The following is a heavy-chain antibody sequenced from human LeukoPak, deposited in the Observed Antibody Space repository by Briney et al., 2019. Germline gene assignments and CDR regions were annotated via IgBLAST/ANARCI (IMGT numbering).Heavy chain of an antibody. V-gene: IGHV3-7*01. CDR1: EFSISAFW. J-gene: IGHJ5*02. Sequence: PGGSLRLSCAASEFSISAFWMSWVRQAPGKGLEWVANINRDGSTKFYLDSVKGRFTVSRDNAKNSLFLQINSLRAEDTAVYYCANGGTYSSGPWGQGTLVTVSS. D-gene: IGHD3-22*01. CDR3: ANGGTYSSGP. CDR2: INRDGSTK.